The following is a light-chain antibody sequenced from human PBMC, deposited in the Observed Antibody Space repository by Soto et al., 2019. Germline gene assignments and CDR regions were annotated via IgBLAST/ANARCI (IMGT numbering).Light chain of an antibody. Sequence: DIQMTQSPSTLSASVGDRITITCRASQSISTWLAWYHQKPGKAPKLLVYAASTLESGVPSRFSGSGSGTEFTLTISSLQPDDFATYHCQQYSSSPWMFGQGTKVEIK. V-gene: IGKV1-5*01. CDR2: AAS. J-gene: IGKJ1*01. CDR1: QSISTW. CDR3: QQYSSSPWM.